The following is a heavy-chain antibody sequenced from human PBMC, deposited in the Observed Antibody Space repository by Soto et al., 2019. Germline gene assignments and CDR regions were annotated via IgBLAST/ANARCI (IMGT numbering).Heavy chain of an antibody. Sequence: QVQLQQWGAGLLKPSETLSLTCAVYGGSFSGYYWSWIRQPPGKGLEWIGEINHSGSTNYNPSLKRRVTISVDTSNNQFSRKRRSVSAADTAVYYCARGRVTMVRGVIGIYNWFDPWGQGTLVTVSS. CDR1: GGSFSGYY. V-gene: IGHV4-34*01. J-gene: IGHJ5*02. CDR2: INHSGST. D-gene: IGHD3-10*01. CDR3: ARGRVTMVRGVIGIYNWFDP.